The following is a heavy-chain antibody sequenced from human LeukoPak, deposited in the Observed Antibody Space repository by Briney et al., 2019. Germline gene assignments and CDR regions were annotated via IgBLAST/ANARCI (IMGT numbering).Heavy chain of an antibody. D-gene: IGHD6-19*01. Sequence: GRSLRLSCAASGFTFTSYAMSWVRQAPGKGLEWVSGTGTGGLRTFYADSVKGRFTISRDNSKNTLYLQMNSLRAEDTAVYYCAKLTSGWSGGSYCFDSWGQGTLVTVSS. CDR2: TGTGGLRT. CDR1: GFTFTSYA. V-gene: IGHV3-23*01. CDR3: AKLTSGWSGGSYCFDS. J-gene: IGHJ4*02.